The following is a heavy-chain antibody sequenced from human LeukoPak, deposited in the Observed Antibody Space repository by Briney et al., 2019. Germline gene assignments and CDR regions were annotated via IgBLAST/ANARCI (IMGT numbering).Heavy chain of an antibody. CDR3: AKGYKKVGATGIDY. V-gene: IGHV3-23*01. Sequence: PGGSLRLSCAASAFTFSNYAMSWVRQAPGKGLEWVSAISGSGGSTYYADSVKGRFTISRDNSKNTLYLQMNSLRAEDTAVYYCAKGYKKVGATGIDYWGQGTLVTVSS. J-gene: IGHJ4*02. CDR1: AFTFSNYA. CDR2: ISGSGGST. D-gene: IGHD1-26*01.